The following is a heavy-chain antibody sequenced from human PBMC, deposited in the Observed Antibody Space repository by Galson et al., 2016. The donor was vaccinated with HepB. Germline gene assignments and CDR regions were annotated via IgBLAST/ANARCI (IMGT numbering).Heavy chain of an antibody. J-gene: IGHJ4*02. D-gene: IGHD1-26*01. CDR2: ISGYSDKT. CDR3: ARDPWGEWDLNVRFPDC. Sequence: SVKVSCKASGYTFSNYGVSWVRQAPGQGLEWMGWISGYSDKTNYAQKFQGRVTMTTDASTSTVYMELRSLRSDDTALYYCARDPWGEWDLNVRFPDCWGQGALVTVSS. V-gene: IGHV1-18*01. CDR1: GYTFSNYG.